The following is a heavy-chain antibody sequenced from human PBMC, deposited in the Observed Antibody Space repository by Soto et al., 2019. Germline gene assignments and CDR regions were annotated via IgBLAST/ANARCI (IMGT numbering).Heavy chain of an antibody. CDR2: IKQDGSEK. CDR3: ARASNSGSYYGRYGMDV. Sequence: GGSLRLSCAASGFTFSSYWMSWVRQAPGKGLEWVANIKQDGSEKYYVDSVKGRFTISRDNAKNSLYLQMNSLRAEDTAVYYCARASNSGSYYGRYGMDVWGQGTTVTVYS. V-gene: IGHV3-7*01. D-gene: IGHD1-26*01. J-gene: IGHJ6*02. CDR1: GFTFSSYW.